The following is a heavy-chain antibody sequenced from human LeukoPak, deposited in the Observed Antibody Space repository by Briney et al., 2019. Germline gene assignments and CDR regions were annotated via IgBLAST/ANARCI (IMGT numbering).Heavy chain of an antibody. CDR1: GGSFSGYY. D-gene: IGHD6-13*01. V-gene: IGHV4-34*01. Sequence: SETLSLTCAVYGGSFSGYYWSWIRQPPGKGLEWIGEINHSGSTNYNPSLKSRVTISVDTSKNQFSLKLSSVTAADTAVYYCARGAAAGPLRYYYYYMDVWGKGTTVTVSS. J-gene: IGHJ6*03. CDR3: ARGAAAGPLRYYYYYMDV. CDR2: INHSGST.